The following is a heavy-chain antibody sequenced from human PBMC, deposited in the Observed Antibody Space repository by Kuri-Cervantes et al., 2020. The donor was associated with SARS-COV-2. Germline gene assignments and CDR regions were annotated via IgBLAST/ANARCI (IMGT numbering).Heavy chain of an antibody. V-gene: IGHV5-51*01. Sequence: KVSCKGSGYSFTSYWIGWVRQMPGKGLEWMGIIYPGDSDTRYSPSFQGQVTISADKSISTAHLQWSSLKASDTAMYYCARLGQVFSTYNWFDPWGQGTLVTVSS. CDR3: ARLGQVFSTYNWFDP. D-gene: IGHD3/OR15-3a*01. CDR1: GYSFTSYW. J-gene: IGHJ5*02. CDR2: IYPGDSDT.